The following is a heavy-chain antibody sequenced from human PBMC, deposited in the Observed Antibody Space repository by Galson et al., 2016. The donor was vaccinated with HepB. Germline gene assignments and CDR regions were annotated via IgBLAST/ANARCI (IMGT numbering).Heavy chain of an antibody. D-gene: IGHD1-26*01. V-gene: IGHV2-5*02. CDR3: AYRRELVAFDY. Sequence: PALVKPTQTLTLTCTFSGFSLSTSEEAVGWIRQPPGKALEWLALIYWDDNKRHSPSLKSRLTITKDTSKNQVVLSMTNMDPVDTATYFCAYRRELVAFDYWGQGTLVTVSS. CDR1: GFSLSTSEEA. CDR2: IYWDDNK. J-gene: IGHJ4*02.